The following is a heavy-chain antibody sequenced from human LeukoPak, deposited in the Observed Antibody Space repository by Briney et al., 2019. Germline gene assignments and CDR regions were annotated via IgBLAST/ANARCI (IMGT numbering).Heavy chain of an antibody. V-gene: IGHV3-7*01. CDR1: GFTFTNYW. D-gene: IGHD3-3*01. CDR2: IKQDGSEK. Sequence: QSGGSLRLPCVASGFTFTNYWMNWVRQAPGKGLEWVANIKQDGSEKYYVDSVKGRFTISRDNAKNSLYPQMNSLRAEDTAVYYCAGPYDFWSGYYPTKWGQGTLVTVSS. J-gene: IGHJ4*02. CDR3: AGPYDFWSGYYPTK.